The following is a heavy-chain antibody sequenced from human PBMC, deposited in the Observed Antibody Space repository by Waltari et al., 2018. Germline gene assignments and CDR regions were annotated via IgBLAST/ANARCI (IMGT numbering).Heavy chain of an antibody. D-gene: IGHD2-15*01. CDR1: GGSFSCSY. CDR2: INQSGST. CDR3: ARRRMYGGNS. J-gene: IGHJ4*02. V-gene: IGHV4-34*01. Sequence: QVQLQQWAAALLKPSETLSLPCAVSGGSFSCSYRSWIRQPPGKGLEWIGEINQSGSTNYNPSLKSRVTISVDTSKNQFSLKLSSVTAADTAVYYCARRRMYGGNSWGQGTLVTVSS.